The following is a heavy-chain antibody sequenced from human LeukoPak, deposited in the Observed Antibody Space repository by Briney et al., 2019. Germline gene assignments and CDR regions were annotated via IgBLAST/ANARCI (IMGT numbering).Heavy chain of an antibody. D-gene: IGHD6-6*01. V-gene: IGHV3-30*02. CDR2: IWYDGSNK. CDR3: AKENIAARPDYYYYYGMDV. CDR1: GFTFSSYG. J-gene: IGHJ6*02. Sequence: GGSLRLSCAASGFTFSSYGMHWVRQAPGKGLEWVAVIWYDGSNKYYADSVKGRFTISRDNSKNTLYLQMNSLRAEDTAVYYCAKENIAARPDYYYYYGMDVWGQGTTVTVSS.